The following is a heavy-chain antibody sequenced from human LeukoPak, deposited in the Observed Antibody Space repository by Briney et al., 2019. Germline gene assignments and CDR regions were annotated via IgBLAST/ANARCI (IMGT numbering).Heavy chain of an antibody. V-gene: IGHV4-39*01. CDR1: GGSISSSNYY. CDR2: IYYGGST. J-gene: IGHJ5*02. D-gene: IGHD2-8*01. CDR3: ARQMGSYNWFGR. Sequence: PSETLSLTCTVSGGSISSSNYYWGWIRQPPGKGLEWIGSIYYGGSTYYSPSLKSRVTISVDTSKNQFSLKVTSVTAADTAVYYCARQMGSYNWFGRWGQGALVTVSS.